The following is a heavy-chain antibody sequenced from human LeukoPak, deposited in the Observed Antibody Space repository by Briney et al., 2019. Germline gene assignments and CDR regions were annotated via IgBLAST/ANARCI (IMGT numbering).Heavy chain of an antibody. D-gene: IGHD3-22*01. Sequence: GGSLRLSCAASGFTFSSYSMNWVRQAPGKGLEWASSISSSSSYIYYADSVKGRFTISRDNAKNSLYLQMNSLRAEDTAVYYCITMIVVGHNAFDIWGQGTMVTVSS. CDR3: ITMIVVGHNAFDI. CDR2: ISSSSSYI. CDR1: GFTFSSYS. J-gene: IGHJ3*02. V-gene: IGHV3-21*01.